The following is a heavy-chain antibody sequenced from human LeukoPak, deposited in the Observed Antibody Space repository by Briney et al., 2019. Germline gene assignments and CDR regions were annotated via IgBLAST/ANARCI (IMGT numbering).Heavy chain of an antibody. V-gene: IGHV3-53*01. CDR2: IYSDNT. J-gene: IGHJ4*02. CDR1: GFTVSTTY. Sequence: GGSLRLSCAASGFTVSTTYMSWVRQAPGKGLEWVSFIYSDNTHYSDSVKGRFTISRDNSKNTLYLQMNSLRAEDTAVYYCARRAGAYSHPHDYWGQGTLVTVSS. CDR3: ARRAGAYSHPHDY. D-gene: IGHD4/OR15-4a*01.